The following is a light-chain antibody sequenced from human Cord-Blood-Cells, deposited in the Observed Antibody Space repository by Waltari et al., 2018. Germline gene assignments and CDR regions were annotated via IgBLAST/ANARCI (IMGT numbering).Light chain of an antibody. CDR2: DVS. CDR1: SSDVGGYNY. CDR3: SSYTSSSTLV. V-gene: IGLV2-14*01. J-gene: IGLJ3*02. Sequence: QSALTQPASVSGSPGQSITISCTGTSSDVGGYNYVSWYQQHPGKAPKPMIYDVSKRPAGVSNRFSGSKSGTTASLTISGLQAEDEAHYYCSSYTSSSTLVFGGGTKLTVL.